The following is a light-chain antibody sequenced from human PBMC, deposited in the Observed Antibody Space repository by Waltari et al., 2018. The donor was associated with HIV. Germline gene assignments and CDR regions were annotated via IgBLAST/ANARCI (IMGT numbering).Light chain of an antibody. Sequence: IVLTQSPGPLSLSPGESATLPCRARRSVMRNYLAWYQQKPGQSPRLVIYGASNRATGIPARFSGSGSGTDFTLTISRLEPEDFAVYFCQQYGGSPRYTFGQGTNLEIK. J-gene: IGKJ2*01. V-gene: IGKV3-20*01. CDR2: GAS. CDR3: QQYGGSPRYT. CDR1: RSVMRNY.